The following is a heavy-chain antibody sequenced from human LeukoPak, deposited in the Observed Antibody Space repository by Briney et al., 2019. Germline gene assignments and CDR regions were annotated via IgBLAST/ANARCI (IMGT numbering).Heavy chain of an antibody. CDR1: GFTFSSYS. CDR3: AKDRSSSWCIDY. D-gene: IGHD6-13*01. CDR2: ISYDGSDI. Sequence: GGSLRLSCAASGFTFSSYSMNWVRQAPGKGLEWVAVISYDGSDIHYADSVKGRFTISRDNSKNTLFLQMNSLRAEDTAVYYCAKDRSSSWCIDYWGQGTLVTVSS. V-gene: IGHV3-30*18. J-gene: IGHJ4*02.